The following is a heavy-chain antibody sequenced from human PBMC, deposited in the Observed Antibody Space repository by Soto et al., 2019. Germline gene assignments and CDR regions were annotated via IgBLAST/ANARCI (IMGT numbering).Heavy chain of an antibody. V-gene: IGHV5-51*01. CDR1: GYSFTSYW. Sequence: GESLKISCKGSGYSFTSYWIGWVRQMPGKGLEWMGIIYPGDSDTRYSPSFQGQVAISADKSISTAYLQWSSLKASDTAMYYCARRFPYSSSSGRYYYYGMDVWGQGTTVTVSS. CDR3: ARRFPYSSSSGRYYYYGMDV. CDR2: IYPGDSDT. J-gene: IGHJ6*02. D-gene: IGHD6-6*01.